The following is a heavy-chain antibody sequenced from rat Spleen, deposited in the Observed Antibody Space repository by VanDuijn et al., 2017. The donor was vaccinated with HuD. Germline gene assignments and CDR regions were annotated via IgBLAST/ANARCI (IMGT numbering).Heavy chain of an antibody. V-gene: IGHV5-25*01. CDR1: GFTFSDYY. D-gene: IGHD1-9*01. CDR3: ARQDYGYTDYFDY. CDR2: ISTGGGNT. J-gene: IGHJ2*01. Sequence: EVQLVESGGGLVQPGRSLKLSCAASGFTFSDYYMAWVRQAPTKGLEWVESISTGGGNTYYRDSVKGRFTISRDNTKNTLYRQMDNLRSEDTATYYCARQDYGYTDYFDYWGQGVMVTVSS.